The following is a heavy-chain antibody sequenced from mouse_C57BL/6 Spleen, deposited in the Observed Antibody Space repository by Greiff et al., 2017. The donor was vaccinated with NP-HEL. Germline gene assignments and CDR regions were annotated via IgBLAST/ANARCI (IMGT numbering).Heavy chain of an antibody. CDR3: TRYGLYYGSSYWYFDV. V-gene: IGHV1-15*01. CDR2: IDPETGGT. Sequence: QVQLQQSGAELVRPGASVTLSCKASGYTFTDYEMHWVKQTPVHGLEWIGAIDPETGGTAYNQKFKGKATLTADKSSSTAYMELRSLTSEDSAVYYCTRYGLYYGSSYWYFDVWGTGTTVTVSS. CDR1: GYTFTDYE. D-gene: IGHD1-1*01. J-gene: IGHJ1*03.